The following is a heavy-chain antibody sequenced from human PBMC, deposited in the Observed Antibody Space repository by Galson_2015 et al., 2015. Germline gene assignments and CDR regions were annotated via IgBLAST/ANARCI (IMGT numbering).Heavy chain of an antibody. Sequence: SLRLSCAASGFTVSSNYMSWVRQAPGKGLEWVSVIYSGGSTYYADSVKGRFTISRDNSKNTLYLQMNSLRAEDTAVYYCAREGRAIGNLRGGCMDVWGHGTTFPVSS. CDR3: AREGRAIGNLRGGCMDV. J-gene: IGHJ6*02. D-gene: IGHD2-2*01. CDR1: GFTVSSNY. V-gene: IGHV3-53*01. CDR2: IYSGGST.